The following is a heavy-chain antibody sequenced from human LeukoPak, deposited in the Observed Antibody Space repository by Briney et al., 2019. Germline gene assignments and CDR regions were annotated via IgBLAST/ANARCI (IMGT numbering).Heavy chain of an antibody. V-gene: IGHV4-38-2*02. D-gene: IGHD1-26*01. CDR2: IFHSGST. CDR3: AREGAVGANDY. Sequence: SETLSLTCTVSGYSISSGYFWGWIRQPPGKGLEWIGSIFHSGSTFYNPSLKSRVAVSVDTSKNQFSLKLTSVTAADTAVYYCAREGAVGANDYWGQGTLVTVSS. CDR1: GYSISSGYF. J-gene: IGHJ4*02.